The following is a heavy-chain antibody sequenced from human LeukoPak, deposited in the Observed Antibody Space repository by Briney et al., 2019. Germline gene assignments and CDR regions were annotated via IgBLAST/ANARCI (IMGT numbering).Heavy chain of an antibody. D-gene: IGHD6-6*01. V-gene: IGHV3-7*01. CDR3: ARDQGLVDSSSFGIDY. J-gene: IGHJ4*02. CDR2: IKQDGSEK. CDR1: GFTFSDYW. Sequence: GGSLRLSCAASGFTFSDYWMTWVRQAPGKGLEWVANIKQDGSEKYYVDSVKGRFTISRDNAKNSLYLQMNSLRVEDTAIYYCARDQGLVDSSSFGIDYWGQGTLVTVSS.